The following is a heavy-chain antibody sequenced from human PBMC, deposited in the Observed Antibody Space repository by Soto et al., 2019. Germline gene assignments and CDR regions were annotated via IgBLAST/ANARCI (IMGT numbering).Heavy chain of an antibody. V-gene: IGHV1-46*01. J-gene: IGHJ4*02. CDR3: ARGRRHTF. Sequence: QVQLLQSGAEVKKPGASVIISCKASGYSFTFYYIYWVRQAPGQGLEWIGKINPDGGATTYAQTFQGRVAITSDASTGTVYLELSSLTSDDTAVYFFARGRRHTFWGQGTLVSVSS. CDR1: GYSFTFYY. CDR2: INPDGGAT. D-gene: IGHD3-10*01.